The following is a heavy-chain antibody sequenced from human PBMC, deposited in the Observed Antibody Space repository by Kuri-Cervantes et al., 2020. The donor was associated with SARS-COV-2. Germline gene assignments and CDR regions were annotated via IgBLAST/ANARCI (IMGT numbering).Heavy chain of an antibody. Sequence: GECLSLSCAVSGLTFRSSGMHWVRQAPGKGLEWVARLSNDGAHEYYADSVKGRFTISRDNFKNTLFLQMNSLRSEDTAMYYCAKGGDFWSGFTYFDSCGPGTLVTVSS. J-gene: IGHJ4*02. CDR1: GLTFRSSG. CDR2: LSNDGAHE. V-gene: IGHV3-30*18. CDR3: AKGGDFWSGFTYFDS. D-gene: IGHD3-3*01.